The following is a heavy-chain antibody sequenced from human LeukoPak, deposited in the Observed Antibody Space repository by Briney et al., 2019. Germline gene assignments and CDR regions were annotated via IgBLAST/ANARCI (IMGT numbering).Heavy chain of an antibody. CDR3: AKRQGIESEAFDI. CDR1: GFTVNHFNHYW. J-gene: IGHJ3*02. Sequence: GGSLRLSCVGSGFTVNHFNHYWMHWVRLAPGKGLEWVAHITRNGADTMYADFVKGRFTISRDNSKNTLYLQMNSLRAEDTAVYYCAKRQGIESEAFDIWGQGTMVTVSS. CDR2: ITRNGADT. V-gene: IGHV3-74*03. D-gene: IGHD1-14*01.